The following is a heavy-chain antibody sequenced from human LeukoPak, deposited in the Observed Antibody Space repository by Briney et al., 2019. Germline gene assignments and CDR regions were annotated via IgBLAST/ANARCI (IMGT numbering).Heavy chain of an antibody. Sequence: ASVKVSCKASGYTFTSYYMHWVRQAPGQGLEWMGIINPSSGSTNYAQKFQGWVTMTTDTSTSTAYMELRRLRSDDTAVYYCARFASVAHFDNWGQGTLVTVSS. CDR2: INPSSGST. V-gene: IGHV1-46*01. CDR3: ARFASVAHFDN. D-gene: IGHD5-12*01. CDR1: GYTFTSYY. J-gene: IGHJ4*02.